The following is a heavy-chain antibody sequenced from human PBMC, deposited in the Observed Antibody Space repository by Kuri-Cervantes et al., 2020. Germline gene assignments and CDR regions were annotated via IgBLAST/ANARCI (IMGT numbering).Heavy chain of an antibody. CDR3: AREPGGFYYFDY. Sequence: GGSLRLSFAASGFTFSSYAMHWFRRAPGKGLEWVAVISYDGGTKFYADSVKGRFTISRDNSKNTLYLQMNSLRAEDTAVYYCAREPGGFYYFDYWGQGTLVTVSS. CDR1: GFTFSSYA. V-gene: IGHV3-30*14. CDR2: ISYDGGTK. J-gene: IGHJ4*02. D-gene: IGHD2/OR15-2a*01.